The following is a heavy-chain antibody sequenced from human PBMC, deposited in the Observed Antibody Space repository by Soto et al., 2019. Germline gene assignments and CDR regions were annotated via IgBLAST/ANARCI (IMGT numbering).Heavy chain of an antibody. CDR2: ISSSGSTI. J-gene: IGHJ4*02. CDR1: GFTFSDYY. V-gene: IGHV3-11*01. CDR3: TTVTTVDYYFDY. D-gene: IGHD4-17*01. Sequence: QVQLVESGGGLVKPGGSLRLSCAASGFTFSDYYMSWIRQAPGKGLEWVSYISSSGSTIYYADSVKGRFTISRDNAKNSLYLQMSSLKTEDTAVYYCTTVTTVDYYFDYWGQGTLVTVSS.